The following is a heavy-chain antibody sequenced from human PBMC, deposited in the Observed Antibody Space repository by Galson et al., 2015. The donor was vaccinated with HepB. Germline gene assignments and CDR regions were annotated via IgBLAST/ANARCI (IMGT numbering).Heavy chain of an antibody. J-gene: IGHJ3*02. D-gene: IGHD6-13*01. CDR3: ASEYSSSWTSRGDAFDI. CDR1: GYTFTNYG. V-gene: IGHV1-18*01. CDR2: IRAYIGNT. Sequence: SVKVSCKASGYTFTNYGFSWVRQAPGQGLEWMGWIRAYIGNTNFALKLQDRVTMTTDTSTSTAYMELSSLRSEDTAVYYWASEYSSSWTSRGDAFDIWGPGTMVTVSS.